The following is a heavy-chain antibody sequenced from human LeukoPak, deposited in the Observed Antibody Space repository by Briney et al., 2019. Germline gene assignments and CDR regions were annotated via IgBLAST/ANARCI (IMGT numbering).Heavy chain of an antibody. V-gene: IGHV3-23*01. Sequence: GGSLRLSCAASGFIFSSYAMSWVRQAPGKGLEWVSAISGSGGSTYYADSVKGRFTISRDNSKNTLYLQMNSLRAEDTAVYYCAKGDSSGYYTAAFDYWGQGTLVTVSS. CDR1: GFIFSSYA. CDR3: AKGDSSGYYTAAFDY. D-gene: IGHD3-22*01. CDR2: ISGSGGST. J-gene: IGHJ4*02.